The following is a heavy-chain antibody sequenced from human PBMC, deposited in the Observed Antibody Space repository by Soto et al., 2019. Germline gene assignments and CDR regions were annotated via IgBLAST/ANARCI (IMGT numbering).Heavy chain of an antibody. CDR3: ARSVGKKNWFDP. CDR1: GYTFTSYD. CDR2: MNPNSGNT. D-gene: IGHD1-26*01. J-gene: IGHJ5*02. V-gene: IGHV1-8*01. Sequence: ASVKVSCKASGYTFTSYDINWVRQATGQGLEWMGWMNPNSGNTGYAQKFQGRVTMTRNTSISTAYMELSSLRSEDTAVYYCARSVGKKNWFDPWGQGTLVTVSS.